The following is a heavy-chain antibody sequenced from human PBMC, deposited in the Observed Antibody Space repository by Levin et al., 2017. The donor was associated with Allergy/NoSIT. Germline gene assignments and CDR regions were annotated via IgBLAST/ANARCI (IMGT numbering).Heavy chain of an antibody. CDR2: IYYSGST. D-gene: IGHD3-22*01. CDR3: VTHDNYYDRSGYRHSYWYFDL. J-gene: IGHJ2*01. V-gene: IGHV4-39*01. CDR1: DGSVRSGSYY. Sequence: SQTLSLTCAVSDGSVRSGSYYWGWIRQPPGKGLEWIGSIYYSGSTYYNPSLKSRVTMSVDTSKNQFSLKLTSVTAADTAVYYCVTHDNYYDRSGYRHSYWYFDLWGRGTLVTVSS.